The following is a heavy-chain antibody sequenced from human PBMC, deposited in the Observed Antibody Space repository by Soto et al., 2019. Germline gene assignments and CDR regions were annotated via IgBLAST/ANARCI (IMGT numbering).Heavy chain of an antibody. CDR2: ITVDGGST. D-gene: IGHD1-20*01. J-gene: IGHJ3*02. CDR1: GFTFNTFA. V-gene: IGHV3-23*01. CDR3: AKVVYERSVNDAIDI. Sequence: WWSLRLSCAASGFTFNTFALTWVRQAPGKGLEWVSSITVDGGSTYYVDSVKGRFTIYKDNSKNTLYSPMDSLRDEGTAVYYCAKVVYERSVNDAIDIWGQGTMVTVSS.